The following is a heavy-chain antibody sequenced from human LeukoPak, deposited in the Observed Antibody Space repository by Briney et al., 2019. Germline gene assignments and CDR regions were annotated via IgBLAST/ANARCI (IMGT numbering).Heavy chain of an antibody. V-gene: IGHV3-30-3*01. CDR1: GFTFSSYS. CDR3: ARDPDRLLIFGMDV. CDR2: DGSTK. Sequence: PGGSLRLSCAVSGFTFSSYSMHWVCQAPGKGLGWVAYDGSTKNYADSVKGRFTISRDNSNNTLYLQMNSLTTEDTAVYYCARDPDRLLIFGMDVWGQGTTVTVSS. D-gene: IGHD3-9*01. J-gene: IGHJ6*02.